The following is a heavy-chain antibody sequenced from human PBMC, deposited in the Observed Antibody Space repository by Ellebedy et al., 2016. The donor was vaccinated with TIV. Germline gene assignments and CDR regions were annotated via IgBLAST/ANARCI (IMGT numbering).Heavy chain of an antibody. D-gene: IGHD4-17*01. CDR2: ISAYNGNT. CDR3: ARVDYGDYGFYYYYGMDV. Sequence: ASVKVSCKASGYTFTSYDINWVRQAPGQGLEWMGWISAYNGNTNYAQKLQGRVTMTTDTSTSTAYMELRSLRSDDTAVYYCARVDYGDYGFYYYYGMDVWGQGTTVTVSS. CDR1: GYTFTSYD. V-gene: IGHV1-18*01. J-gene: IGHJ6*02.